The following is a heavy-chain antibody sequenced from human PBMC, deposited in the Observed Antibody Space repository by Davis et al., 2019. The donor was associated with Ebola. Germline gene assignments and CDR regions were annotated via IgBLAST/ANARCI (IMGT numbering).Heavy chain of an antibody. CDR3: AKHIGY. Sequence: GESLKISCAASGFTFSSYSMNWVRQAPGKGLEWVANIKQDGSEKYYVDSVKGRFTISRDNAKNSLYLQMNSLRAEDTAVYYCAKHIGYWGQGTLVTVSS. V-gene: IGHV3-7*01. J-gene: IGHJ4*02. D-gene: IGHD2-21*01. CDR1: GFTFSSYS. CDR2: IKQDGSEK.